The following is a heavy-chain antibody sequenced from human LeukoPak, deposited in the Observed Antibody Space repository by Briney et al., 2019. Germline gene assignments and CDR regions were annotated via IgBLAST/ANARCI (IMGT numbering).Heavy chain of an antibody. Sequence: SETLSLTRTVSGGSISSGDYYWSWIRQPPGKGLEWIGYIYYSGSTYYNPSLKSRVTISVDTSKNQFSLKLSSVTAADTAVYYCARVGVVVPAARWFDPWGQGTLVTVSS. CDR2: IYYSGST. D-gene: IGHD2-2*01. J-gene: IGHJ5*02. V-gene: IGHV4-30-4*08. CDR1: GGSISSGDYY. CDR3: ARVGVVVPAARWFDP.